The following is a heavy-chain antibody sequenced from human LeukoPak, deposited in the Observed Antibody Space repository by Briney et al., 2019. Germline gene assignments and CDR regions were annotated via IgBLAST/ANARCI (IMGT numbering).Heavy chain of an antibody. D-gene: IGHD6-19*01. CDR1: GFTFSSYG. V-gene: IGHV3-23*01. CDR3: AKDQPSSGRSP. CDR2: ISGSGSTT. J-gene: IGHJ5*02. Sequence: GGSLRLSCTASGFTFSSYGMSWVRQAPGKGLEWVSAISGSGSTTYYADSVKGRFTISRDNSKNTLYLQMNSLRAEDTAVYYCAKDQPSSGRSPWGQGTLVTVSS.